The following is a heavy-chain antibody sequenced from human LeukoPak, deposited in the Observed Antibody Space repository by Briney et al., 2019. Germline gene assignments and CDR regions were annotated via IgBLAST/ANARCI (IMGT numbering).Heavy chain of an antibody. Sequence: GGSLRLSCVASGFPFSSYWMTWVRQAPGKGLEWVAVISNDGSNKYYADSVKGRFTISRDNSKNTLYLQMNSLRAEDTAVYYCAKGVWMATRTSADYWGQGTLVTVSS. J-gene: IGHJ4*02. CDR3: AKGVWMATRTSADY. V-gene: IGHV3-30*18. D-gene: IGHD5-24*01. CDR1: GFPFSSYW. CDR2: ISNDGSNK.